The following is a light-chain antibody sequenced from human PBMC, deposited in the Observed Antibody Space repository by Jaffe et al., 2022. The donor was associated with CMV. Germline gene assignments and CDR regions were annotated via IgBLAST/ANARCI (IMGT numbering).Light chain of an antibody. CDR2: ENN. Sequence: QSVLTQPPSVSAAPGQRVTISCSGNNSNIGNNYVSWYQQLPRTAPRLLIYENNRRPSGIPDRFSGSKSGTSATLGITGLQTGDEADYYCATWDSSLGVWVFGGGTALTVL. V-gene: IGLV1-51*02. J-gene: IGLJ3*02. CDR3: ATWDSSLGVWV. CDR1: NSNIGNNY.